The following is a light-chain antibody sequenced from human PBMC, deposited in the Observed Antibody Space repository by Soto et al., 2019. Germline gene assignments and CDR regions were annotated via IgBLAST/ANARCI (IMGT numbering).Light chain of an antibody. Sequence: EIVLTQSPGILSLSPGERATLSCRASEDVYINSLAWYQQKPGQPPRLLIYGAATRASAVPDRFSGSGSGADFALTITRLEHEDFAVYYCQQYGASPLTFGPGTRVD. CDR1: EDVYINS. V-gene: IGKV3-20*01. J-gene: IGKJ3*01. CDR3: QQYGASPLT. CDR2: GAA.